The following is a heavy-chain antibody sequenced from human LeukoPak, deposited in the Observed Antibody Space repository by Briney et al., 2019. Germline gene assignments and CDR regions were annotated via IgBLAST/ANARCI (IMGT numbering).Heavy chain of an antibody. CDR3: ARGLGSGSYSADNAFDI. D-gene: IGHD1-26*01. CDR1: GGSISSSSYY. J-gene: IGHJ3*02. V-gene: IGHV4-39*07. CDR2: IYYSGST. Sequence: SETLSLTCTVSGGSISSSSYYWGWIRQPPGKGLEWIGSIYYSGSTYYNPSLKSRVTISVDTSKNQFSLKLSSVTAADTAVYYCARGLGSGSYSADNAFDIWGQGTMVTVSS.